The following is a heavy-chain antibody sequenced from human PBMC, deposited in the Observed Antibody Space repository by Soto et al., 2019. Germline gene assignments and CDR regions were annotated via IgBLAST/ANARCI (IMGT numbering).Heavy chain of an antibody. Sequence: EVQLLESGGGLVQPGGSLRLSCAASGFAFNTYAMDWVRQAPGKGLEWVSSISGSGDRTYYADSVKGRFTISRDNSENTLYLEMNSLRAEDTAVYYCANSDRGGSGNANFWGQGNLVTVSS. J-gene: IGHJ4*02. CDR3: ANSDRGGSGNANF. CDR2: ISGSGDRT. CDR1: GFAFNTYA. V-gene: IGHV3-23*01. D-gene: IGHD3-10*01.